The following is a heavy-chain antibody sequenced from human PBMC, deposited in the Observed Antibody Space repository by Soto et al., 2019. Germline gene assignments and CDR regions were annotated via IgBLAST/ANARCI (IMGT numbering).Heavy chain of an antibody. V-gene: IGHV4-39*01. D-gene: IGHD6-19*01. CDR2: VHYTGST. CDR3: VKHELWLVRLT. J-gene: IGHJ5*02. Sequence: QLQLQESGPRLVRPSETLSLTCTVSGASVNTDNYWGWVRQTPGKGLEWIGGVHYTGSTYYSSTPKSRVTISMATSKTQLSLNLRSVTAAATAMYYCVKHELWLVRLTWGQGTLVTVSS. CDR1: GASVNTDNY.